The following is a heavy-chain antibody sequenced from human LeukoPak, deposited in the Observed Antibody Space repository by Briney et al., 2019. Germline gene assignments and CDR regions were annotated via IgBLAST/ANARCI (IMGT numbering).Heavy chain of an antibody. CDR1: GGSIRSVDHH. J-gene: IGHJ6*03. Sequence: SETLSLTCSVSGGSIRSVDHHWAWVRQPPGKGLEFIWSLDESGRPYYNRPLKSRVSISGDTSGKQFSLNLTSVTAADTAVYFCARDLGGYPFFMDVWGRGTTVIVSS. CDR2: LDESGRP. V-gene: IGHV4-39*07. CDR3: ARDLGGYPFFMDV. D-gene: IGHD2-15*01.